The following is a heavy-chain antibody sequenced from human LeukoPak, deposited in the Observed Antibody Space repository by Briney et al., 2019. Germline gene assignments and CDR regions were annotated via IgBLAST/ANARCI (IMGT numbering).Heavy chain of an antibody. J-gene: IGHJ4*02. D-gene: IGHD3-22*01. CDR3: ARPDCYDSSGYPPPFDY. V-gene: IGHV4-39*01. CDR2: IYYSGST. Sequence: SETLSLTCTVSGGSINSSSYYWGWIRQPPGKGLEWIGSIYYSGSTYYNPSLKSRVTISVDTSKNQFSLKLSSVTAADTAVYYCARPDCYDSSGYPPPFDYWGQGTLVTVSS. CDR1: GGSINSSSYY.